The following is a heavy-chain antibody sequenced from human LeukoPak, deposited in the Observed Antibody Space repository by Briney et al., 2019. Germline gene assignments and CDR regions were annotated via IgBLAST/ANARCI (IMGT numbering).Heavy chain of an antibody. CDR1: VGSFCGYY. CDR3: ARGDSSGSACYFDY. J-gene: IGHJ4*02. D-gene: IGHD3-22*01. V-gene: IGHV4-34*01. CDR2: INHSGST. Sequence: SETLSLTCAVYVGSFCGYYWSWIRQPPGKGLEWIGEINHSGSTNYNPSLKSRVTISVDTSKNQFSLKLSSVTAADTAVYYCARGDSSGSACYFDYWGQGTLVTVSS.